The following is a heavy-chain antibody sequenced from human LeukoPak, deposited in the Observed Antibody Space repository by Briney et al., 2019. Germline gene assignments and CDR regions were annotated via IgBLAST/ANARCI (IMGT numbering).Heavy chain of an antibody. J-gene: IGHJ5*02. CDR3: ARGPGTGTTSWFDP. Sequence: SVTVSCKASGGTFSSYAISWVRQAPGQGLEWMGRIIPILGIANYAQKFQGRVTITADKSTSTAYMELSSLRSEDTAVYYCARGPGTGTTSWFDPWGQGTLVTVSS. CDR2: IIPILGIA. V-gene: IGHV1-69*04. CDR1: GGTFSSYA. D-gene: IGHD1-1*01.